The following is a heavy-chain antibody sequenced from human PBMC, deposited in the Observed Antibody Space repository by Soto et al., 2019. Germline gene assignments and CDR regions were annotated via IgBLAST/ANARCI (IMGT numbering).Heavy chain of an antibody. CDR2: IYSGGST. D-gene: IGHD3-10*01. CDR3: ARDRVSGSGRPPYYFDY. V-gene: IGHV3-66*01. CDR1: GFTVSSNY. Sequence: GGSPRLSCAASGFTVSSNYMSWVRQAPGKGLEWVSVIYSGGSTYYADSVKGRFTISRDNSKNTLYLQMNSLRAEDTAVYYCARDRVSGSGRPPYYFDYWGQGTLVTVSS. J-gene: IGHJ4*02.